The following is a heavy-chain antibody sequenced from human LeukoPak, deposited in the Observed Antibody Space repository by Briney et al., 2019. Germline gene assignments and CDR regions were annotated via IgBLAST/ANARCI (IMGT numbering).Heavy chain of an antibody. J-gene: IGHJ4*02. CDR2: IKDGGIT. CDR1: SGSFSGYY. V-gene: IGHV4-34*01. CDR3: VRGFSGVVGDH. D-gene: IGHD3-10*01. Sequence: SETLSLTCTVYSGSFSGYYWSWIRLPPGKGLEWIGEIKDGGITNYNPSLRSRVPISKDTSNNQLSLKLHSATAADTAVYYCVRGFSGVVGDHWGQGSLVTVSS.